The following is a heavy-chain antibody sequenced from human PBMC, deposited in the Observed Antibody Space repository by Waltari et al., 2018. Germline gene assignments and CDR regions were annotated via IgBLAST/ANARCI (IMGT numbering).Heavy chain of an antibody. CDR2: ISGSGGST. CDR1: AFTFSSYA. CDR3: AKVIVVVITKGYYFDY. Sequence: EVQLLESGGGLVQPGGSLRLSCAASAFTFSSYAMSWVRQAPGKGLEWVSAISGSGGSTYYADSVKGRFTISRDNSKNTLYLQMNSLRAEDTAVYYCAKVIVVVITKGYYFDYWGQGTLVTVSS. J-gene: IGHJ4*02. V-gene: IGHV3-23*01. D-gene: IGHD3-22*01.